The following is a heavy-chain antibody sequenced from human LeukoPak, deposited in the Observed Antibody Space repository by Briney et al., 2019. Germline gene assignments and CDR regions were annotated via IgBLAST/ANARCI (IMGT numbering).Heavy chain of an antibody. D-gene: IGHD3-9*01. CDR3: AKDKGNDWFNAFDI. V-gene: IGHV3-9*01. CDR2: ISWNSGSI. Sequence: GGSLRLSCAASGFTFDDYAMHWVRQAPGKGLEWVSGISWNSGSIGYADSVKGRFTISRDNAKNSLYLQMNSLRAEDTALYYCAKDKGNDWFNAFDIWGQGTMVTVSS. CDR1: GFTFDDYA. J-gene: IGHJ3*02.